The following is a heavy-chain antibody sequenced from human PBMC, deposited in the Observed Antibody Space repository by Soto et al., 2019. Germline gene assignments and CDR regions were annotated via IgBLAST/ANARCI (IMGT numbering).Heavy chain of an antibody. CDR1: VGSFSGYY. V-gene: IGHV4-34*01. CDR2: FNHTGST. CDR3: ARGRKLGRAGYSYPQLRTPSRERGYYGMDV. D-gene: IGHD5-18*01. Sequence: SETLSLTCAVYVGSFSGYYWSCIRQPPGNGLELIGEFNHTGSTNYNPSLKSRVTISVDTSNNQFSLKLSFVTAAYTPVYYCARGRKLGRAGYSYPQLRTPSRERGYYGMDVCGQGTTVTVSS. J-gene: IGHJ6*02.